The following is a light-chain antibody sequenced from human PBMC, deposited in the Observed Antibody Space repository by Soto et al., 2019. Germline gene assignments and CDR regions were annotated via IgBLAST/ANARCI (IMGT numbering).Light chain of an antibody. CDR3: SSYTRSTIDYV. J-gene: IGLJ1*01. V-gene: IGLV2-14*01. Sequence: QSALTQPDSVSGSPGQSITISCTGTSSDVGGYNYVSWYQQHPGKAPKLMIYEVSNRPSGVSNRFSDSKSGNTASLTISGLQAEDEDEYYCSSYTRSTIDYVFGTGTKLTVL. CDR1: SSDVGGYNY. CDR2: EVS.